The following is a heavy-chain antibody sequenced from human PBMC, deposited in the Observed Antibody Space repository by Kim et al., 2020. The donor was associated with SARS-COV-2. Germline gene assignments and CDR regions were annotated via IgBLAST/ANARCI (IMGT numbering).Heavy chain of an antibody. D-gene: IGHD4-4*01. CDR2: IWRDGSDK. CDR3: AKDLVDYNNYGFDS. Sequence: GGSLRLSCAASGFTFNSFTMHWVRQAPGKGLEWVALIWRDGSDKYYVDSVRGRFTISRDNSKNILYLQMNSLRAEDTAVYYCAKDLVDYNNYGFDSWGQGILVTVSS. J-gene: IGHJ4*02. V-gene: IGHV3-33*06. CDR1: GFTFNSFT.